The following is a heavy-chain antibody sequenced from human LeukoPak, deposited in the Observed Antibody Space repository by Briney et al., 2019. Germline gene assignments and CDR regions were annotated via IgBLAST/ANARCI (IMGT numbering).Heavy chain of an antibody. V-gene: IGHV4-30-2*01. CDR3: ARFSTAYGGKKRRGYYFDY. J-gene: IGHJ4*02. Sequence: SQTLSLTCTVSGGSISSGGYYWSWIRQPPGKGLEWIGEINHSGSTNYNPSLKSRVTISVDTSKNQFSLKLSSVTAADTAVYYCARFSTAYGGKKRRGYYFDYWGQGTLVTVSS. CDR1: GGSISSGGYY. D-gene: IGHD4-23*01. CDR2: INHSGST.